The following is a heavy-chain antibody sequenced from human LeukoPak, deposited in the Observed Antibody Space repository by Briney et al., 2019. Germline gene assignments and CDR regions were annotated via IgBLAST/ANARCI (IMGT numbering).Heavy chain of an antibody. J-gene: IGHJ4*02. Sequence: GGSLRLSCAASGFTFSDYYMSWIRQAPGKGLEWVSYISSSGSTIYHADSVKGRFTISRDNAKNSLYLQMNSLRAEDTAVYYCATWDYYDSSGYGDYWGQGTLVTVSS. V-gene: IGHV3-11*04. CDR3: ATWDYYDSSGYGDY. D-gene: IGHD3-22*01. CDR1: GFTFSDYY. CDR2: ISSSGSTI.